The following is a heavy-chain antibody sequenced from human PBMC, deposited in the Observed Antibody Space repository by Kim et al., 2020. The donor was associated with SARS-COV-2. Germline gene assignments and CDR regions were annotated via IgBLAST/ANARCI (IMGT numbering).Heavy chain of an antibody. V-gene: IGHV3-53*01. CDR2: IYSGGST. D-gene: IGHD4-17*01. CDR1: GFTVSSNY. J-gene: IGHJ4*02. Sequence: GGSLRLSCAASGFTVSSNYMSWVRQAPGKGLEWVSVIYSGGSTYYADSVKGRFTISRDNSKNTLYLQMNSLRAEDTAVYYCARGYGVYGDYPDYWGQGTLVTVSS. CDR3: ARGYGVYGDYPDY.